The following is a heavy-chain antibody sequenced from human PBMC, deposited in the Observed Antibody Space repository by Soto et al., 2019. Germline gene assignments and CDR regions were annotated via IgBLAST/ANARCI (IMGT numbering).Heavy chain of an antibody. V-gene: IGHV3-74*01. Sequence: GGSLRLSCAASGFTFSSYWMHWVRQAPGKGLVWVSGINNDGSNKSYADSVKGRFTISRDNSKNTLYLQMNSLRAEDTAVYYCARGRDYDGMDVWGQGTTVTVSS. J-gene: IGHJ6*02. CDR2: INNDGSNK. CDR3: ARGRDYDGMDV. CDR1: GFTFSSYW.